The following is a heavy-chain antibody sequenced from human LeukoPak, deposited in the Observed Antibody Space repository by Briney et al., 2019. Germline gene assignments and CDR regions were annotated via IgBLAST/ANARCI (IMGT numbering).Heavy chain of an antibody. J-gene: IGHJ6*03. V-gene: IGHV1-46*01. D-gene: IGHD4-11*01. CDR1: GYTFTSYY. Sequence: ASVKVSCKASGYTFTSYYMHWVRQAPGQGLEWMGIINPSGGSTSHAQKFQGRVTMTRDMSTSTVYMELSSLRSEDTAVYYCARSGPTVTDYYYMDVWGKGTTVTVSS. CDR2: INPSGGST. CDR3: ARSGPTVTDYYYMDV.